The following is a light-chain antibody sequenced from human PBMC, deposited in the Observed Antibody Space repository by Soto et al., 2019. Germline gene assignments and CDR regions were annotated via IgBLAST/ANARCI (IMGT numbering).Light chain of an antibody. J-gene: IGKJ5*01. CDR3: QQYKSDTYT. CDR1: QSISSW. Sequence: DIPMAQSASTLSASGEYRVLSACLAIQSISSWFACYQQKPGQAPKLXIATXASLERGVPSRLSGSGSGTEFTLTISSLQPEDVANYYCQQYKSDTYTFGQGTRLEI. V-gene: IGKV1-5*03. CDR2: TXA.